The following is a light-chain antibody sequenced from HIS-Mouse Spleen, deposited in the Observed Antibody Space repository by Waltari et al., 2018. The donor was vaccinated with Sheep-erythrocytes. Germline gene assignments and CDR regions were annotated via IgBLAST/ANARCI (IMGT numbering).Light chain of an antibody. J-gene: IGKJ4*01. CDR2: DAS. CDR3: QQRSNWPPLT. V-gene: IGKV3-11*01. CDR1: QSCSSY. Sequence: EIVLTQSPATLSLSPGERATLPCRASQSCSSYLAWYQQKPGQAPRLLIYDASNRATGIPARFSGSGSGTDFTLTISSLEPEDFAVYYCQQRSNWPPLTFGGGTKVEIK.